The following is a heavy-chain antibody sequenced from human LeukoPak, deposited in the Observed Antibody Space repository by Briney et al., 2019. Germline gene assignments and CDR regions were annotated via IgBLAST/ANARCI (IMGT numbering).Heavy chain of an antibody. Sequence: GGSLRLSCAASGFTFSTYAMTWVRQAPGKGLEWVSLISGTGGSTYYADSVKGRFTISRDNSKNTLYLQMNSLRAEDTAVYYCAKASAMIVVVSKHFDYWGQGTLVTVSS. J-gene: IGHJ4*02. CDR3: AKASAMIVVVSKHFDY. D-gene: IGHD3-22*01. CDR1: GFTFSTYA. CDR2: ISGTGGST. V-gene: IGHV3-23*01.